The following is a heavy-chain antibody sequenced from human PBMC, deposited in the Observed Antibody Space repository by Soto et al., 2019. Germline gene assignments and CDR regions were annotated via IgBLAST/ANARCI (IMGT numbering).Heavy chain of an antibody. J-gene: IGHJ4*02. CDR3: AKSSGWYYDY. D-gene: IGHD6-19*01. V-gene: IGHV4-59*01. Sequence: TLSLTCTVSGGSISSYYWSWIRQPPGKGLEWIGYIYYSGSTNYNPSLKSRVTISVDTSKNQFSLKLSSVTAADTAVYYCAKSSGWYYDYWGQGTLVTVSS. CDR1: GGSISSYY. CDR2: IYYSGST.